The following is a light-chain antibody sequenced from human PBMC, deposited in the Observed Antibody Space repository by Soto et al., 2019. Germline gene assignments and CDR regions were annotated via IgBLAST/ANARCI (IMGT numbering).Light chain of an antibody. V-gene: IGKV3-11*01. CDR3: QLYGISPH. Sequence: IVLTQSPSTLSLSAGERAILSFRASQYVSRYLAWYQQKPGQAPRLLIYDASNRATGIPARFSGSGSGTDFTLTISSLQSEDFAVYYCQLYGISPHFGQGTRLEIK. J-gene: IGKJ5*01. CDR1: QYVSRY. CDR2: DAS.